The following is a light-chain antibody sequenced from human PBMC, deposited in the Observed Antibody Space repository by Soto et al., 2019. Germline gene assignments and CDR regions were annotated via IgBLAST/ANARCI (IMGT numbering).Light chain of an antibody. CDR2: DVS. J-gene: IGLJ1*01. V-gene: IGLV2-14*03. Sequence: QSALTQPASVSGSPGQSITISCTGTSSDVGGYNYVSWYQQHPGKAPKLMIYDVSNRPSGVSNRFSGSKSGNTASLTISGLQAEDEGDYYCSSYISSSTLDVFGTGTKLTVL. CDR3: SSYISSSTLDV. CDR1: SSDVGGYNY.